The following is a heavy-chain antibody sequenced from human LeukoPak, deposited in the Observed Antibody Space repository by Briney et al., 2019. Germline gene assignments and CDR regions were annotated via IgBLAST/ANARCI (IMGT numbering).Heavy chain of an antibody. CDR3: ARVLENYGDYGEYFQH. V-gene: IGHV1-18*01. CDR2: ISAYDGNT. CDR1: GYTFTSYG. D-gene: IGHD4-17*01. Sequence: ASVNVSCKASGYTFTSYGISWVRQAPGQGLEWMGWISAYDGNTNYAQKLQGRVTMTTDTSTSTAYMELRSLRSEDTAVYYCARVLENYGDYGEYFQHWGQGTLVTVSS. J-gene: IGHJ1*01.